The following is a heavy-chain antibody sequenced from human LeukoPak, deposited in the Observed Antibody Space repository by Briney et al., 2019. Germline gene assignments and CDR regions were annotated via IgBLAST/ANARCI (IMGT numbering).Heavy chain of an antibody. D-gene: IGHD5-24*01. Sequence: GASVKVSCKASGYTFTNYYIHWVRQAPGQGLEWMGLINPGGDNTDYAQNFQGRVTMTRDTSTSTVYTGLSSLRSEDTAVYYCARIRDGYNDAYDIWGQGTMVTVSS. J-gene: IGHJ3*02. CDR1: GYTFTNYY. V-gene: IGHV1-46*01. CDR3: ARIRDGYNDAYDI. CDR2: INPGGDNT.